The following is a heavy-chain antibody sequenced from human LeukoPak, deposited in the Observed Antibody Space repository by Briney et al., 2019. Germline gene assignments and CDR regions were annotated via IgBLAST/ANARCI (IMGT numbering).Heavy chain of an antibody. V-gene: IGHV1-2*02. D-gene: IGHD6-13*01. CDR3: ARAEYSSSWSDY. CDR2: INPNSGGT. Sequence: ASVKVSCKASGYTFTGYYMHWVRQAPGQGLEWMGWINPNSGGTNYAQKFQGRVTMTRDTSISTAYMELSRLRSDDTAVYYCARAEYSSSWSDYWGQGTLVTVSS. CDR1: GYTFTGYY. J-gene: IGHJ4*02.